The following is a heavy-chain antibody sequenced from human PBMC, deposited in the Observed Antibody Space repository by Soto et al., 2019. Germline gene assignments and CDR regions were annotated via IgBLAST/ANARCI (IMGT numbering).Heavy chain of an antibody. CDR2: FYYSGST. J-gene: IGHJ4*02. CDR3: ARGPTYDSSGYFRGHYYFDY. CDR1: GGSISSGGYY. Sequence: SETLSLTCTVSGGSISSGGYYWNWIRQHPGKGLEWIGYFYYSGSTYYNPSLKSRVTISVDTSKNQFSLKLSSVTAADTAVYYCARGPTYDSSGYFRGHYYFDYWGQGTLVTSPQ. V-gene: IGHV4-31*03. D-gene: IGHD3-22*01.